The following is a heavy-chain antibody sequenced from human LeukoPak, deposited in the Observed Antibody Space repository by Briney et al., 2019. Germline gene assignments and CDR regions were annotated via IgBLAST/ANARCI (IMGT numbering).Heavy chain of an antibody. CDR1: GFTFSSYA. V-gene: IGHV3-7*03. J-gene: IGHJ4*02. Sequence: GGSLRLSCAASGFTFSSYAIHWVRQAPGKGLQWVAKIKQDGSEKYYVDSVKGRFTISRDNAENSLYLQMNSLRVEDTAVYYCAARSSGNPYFWGQGTLVTVSS. D-gene: IGHD1-26*01. CDR2: IKQDGSEK. CDR3: AARSSGNPYF.